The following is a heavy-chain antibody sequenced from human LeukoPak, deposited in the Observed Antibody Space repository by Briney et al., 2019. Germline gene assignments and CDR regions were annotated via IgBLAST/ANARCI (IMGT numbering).Heavy chain of an antibody. CDR3: ARDQERITIFGVVPYFDY. J-gene: IGHJ4*02. CDR1: GFTFSSYW. V-gene: IGHV3-7*01. D-gene: IGHD3-3*01. Sequence: PGGSLRLSCAASGFTFSSYWMSWVRQAPGKGLEWVANIKQDGSEKYYVDSVKGRFTISRDNAKNSLYLQMNSLRAEDTAVYYCARDQERITIFGVVPYFDYWGQGTLVTVSS. CDR2: IKQDGSEK.